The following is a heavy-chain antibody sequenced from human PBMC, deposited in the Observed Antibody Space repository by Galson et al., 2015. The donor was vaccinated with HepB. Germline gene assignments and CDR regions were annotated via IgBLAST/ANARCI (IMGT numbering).Heavy chain of an antibody. D-gene: IGHD2-2*01. V-gene: IGHV3-21*01. Sequence: LRLSCAASGFRLSSYSMNWVRQAPGKGLEWVSSIHSSGFYKYYAGSVKGRFTISRDNARNSLYLQMSSLSVEDTAVYYCARENGRQLPLDYWGQGTLVTVSS. CDR1: GFRLSSYS. CDR2: IHSSGFYK. J-gene: IGHJ4*02. CDR3: ARENGRQLPLDY.